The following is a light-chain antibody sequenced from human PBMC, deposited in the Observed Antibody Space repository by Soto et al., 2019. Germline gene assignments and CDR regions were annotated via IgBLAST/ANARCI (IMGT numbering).Light chain of an antibody. CDR2: GAS. CDR3: QQYNNWAPLT. J-gene: IGKJ4*01. CDR1: QSVSSN. V-gene: IGKV3D-15*01. Sequence: EIVMTQSPATLSVSPGERATLSCRASQSVSSNLAWYQQKPGQAPRLLIYGASTRATRIPARFSGSGSGTEFTLTISSLQSEDFAVYYCQQYNNWAPLTFGGGTKVEIK.